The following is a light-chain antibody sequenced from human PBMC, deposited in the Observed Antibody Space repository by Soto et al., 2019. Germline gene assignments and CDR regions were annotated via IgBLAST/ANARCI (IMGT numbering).Light chain of an antibody. CDR3: SSYTSRSTLV. CDR1: SSDIGSYNR. J-gene: IGLJ2*01. CDR2: EVD. V-gene: IGLV2-18*02. Sequence: QSALTQPPSVSGSPGQSVTISCTGTSSDIGSYNRVSWYQQPPGTAPKLMIYEVDTRPSGVPDRFSGSKSGNTASLTISGLQAGDEADYYCSSYTSRSTLVFGGGTKLTVL.